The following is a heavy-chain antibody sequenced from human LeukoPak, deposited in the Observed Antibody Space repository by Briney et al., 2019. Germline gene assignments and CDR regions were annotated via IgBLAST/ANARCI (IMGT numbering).Heavy chain of an antibody. Sequence: GGSLILSCAASGFTFTTYTMNWVRQAPGKGLEWVSSISTRSSKDYADSVRGRFTISRDNARTSLFLQMNSLRVEDTALYYCARGGGDVPIDYWGQGTLVTVSS. CDR1: GFTFTTYT. V-gene: IGHV3-69-1*01. CDR3: ARGGGDVPIDY. CDR2: ISTRSSK. J-gene: IGHJ4*02. D-gene: IGHD2-21*02.